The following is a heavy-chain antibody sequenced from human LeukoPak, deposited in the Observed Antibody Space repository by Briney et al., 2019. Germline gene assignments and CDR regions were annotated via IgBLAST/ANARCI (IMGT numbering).Heavy chain of an antibody. CDR3: ARDSVRTIFGVVE. D-gene: IGHD3-3*01. CDR1: GFTFSSYS. V-gene: IGHV3-21*01. J-gene: IGHJ4*02. CDR2: ISSSSSYI. Sequence: GGSLRLSCAASGFTFSSYSMNWVRQALGKGLEWVSSISSSSSYIYYADSVKGRFTISRDNAKNSLYLQMNSLRAEDTAVYYCARDSVRTIFGVVEWGQGTLVTVSS.